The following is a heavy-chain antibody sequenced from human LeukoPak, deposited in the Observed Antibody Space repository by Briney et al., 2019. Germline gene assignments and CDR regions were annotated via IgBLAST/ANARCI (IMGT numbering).Heavy chain of an antibody. D-gene: IGHD3-9*01. V-gene: IGHV4-39*07. CDR3: ARDLYYDILTGYYNVNWFDP. J-gene: IGHJ5*02. CDR1: GGSISDSIYY. CDR2: IYYRGYT. Sequence: SETLSLTCTVSGGSISDSIYYWGWIRQPPGKGLEWLANIYYRGYTYYNPSLKSRVTILVDTSKNQFSLKLSSVTAADTAVYYCARDLYYDILTGYYNVNWFDPWGQGTLVTVSS.